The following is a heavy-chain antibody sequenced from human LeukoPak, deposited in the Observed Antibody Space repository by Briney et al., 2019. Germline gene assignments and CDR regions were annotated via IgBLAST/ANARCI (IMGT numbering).Heavy chain of an antibody. Sequence: GGSLRLSCAASGFTFSSYGMHWVRQAPGKGLEWVAVISYGGSNKYYADSVKGRFTISRDNSKNTLYLQMNSLRAEDTAVYYCAKDSGDRGGNFDYWGQGTLVTVSS. V-gene: IGHV3-30*18. CDR1: GFTFSSYG. CDR2: ISYGGSNK. J-gene: IGHJ4*02. CDR3: AKDSGDRGGNFDY. D-gene: IGHD3-16*01.